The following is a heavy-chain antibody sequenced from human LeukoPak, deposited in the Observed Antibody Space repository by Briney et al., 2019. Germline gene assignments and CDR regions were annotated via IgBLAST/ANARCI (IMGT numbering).Heavy chain of an antibody. CDR3: AKDSLYYYASTGYFDY. J-gene: IGHJ4*02. V-gene: IGHV3-9*01. Sequence: GGSLRLSCAASGFTFDDYAMHWVRQAPGKGLEWVSGISWNSGNIGYADSVKGRFTISRDNAKNSLYLQMNSLRAEDTALYYCAKDSLYYYASTGYFDYWGQGTLVTVFS. D-gene: IGHD3-22*01. CDR1: GFTFDDYA. CDR2: ISWNSGNI.